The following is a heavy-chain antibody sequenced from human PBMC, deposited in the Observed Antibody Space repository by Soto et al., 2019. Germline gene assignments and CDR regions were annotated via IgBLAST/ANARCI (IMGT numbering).Heavy chain of an antibody. J-gene: IGHJ4*02. D-gene: IGHD4-17*01. CDR3: ARDRRTTVTTRPIDY. Sequence: EVQLVESGGGLVQPGGSLRLSCAASGFTFSSYSMNWVRQAPGKGLVWVSYISSSSSTIYYADSVKGRFTISRDNAKNSLYLQMNSLRAEDTAVYYCARDRRTTVTTRPIDYWGQGTLVTVSS. V-gene: IGHV3-48*01. CDR2: ISSSSSTI. CDR1: GFTFSSYS.